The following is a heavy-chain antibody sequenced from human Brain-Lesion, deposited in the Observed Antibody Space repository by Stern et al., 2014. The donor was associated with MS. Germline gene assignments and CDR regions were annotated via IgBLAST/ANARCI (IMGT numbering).Heavy chain of an antibody. CDR2: ISAYNGNT. Sequence: QVQLMQSGAEVKKPGASVKVSCKASGYTFTSYGISWVRQAPGQGLEWMGWISAYNGNTKYAQNLQGRATMTTDTSTSTAYMELRSLRSDDTAVYYCARDYYYDSSGYLDYWGQGTLVTVSS. J-gene: IGHJ4*02. V-gene: IGHV1-18*01. D-gene: IGHD3-22*01. CDR3: ARDYYYDSSGYLDY. CDR1: GYTFTSYG.